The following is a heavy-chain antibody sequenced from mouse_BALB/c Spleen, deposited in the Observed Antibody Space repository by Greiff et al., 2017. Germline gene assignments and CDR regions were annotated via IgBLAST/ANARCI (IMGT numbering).Heavy chain of an antibody. CDR1: GYTFTSYW. CDR2: IDPSDSYT. Sequence: VQLQQPGAELVKPGASVKLSCKASGYTFTSYWMHWVKQRPGQGLEWIGEIDPSDSYTNYNQKFKGKATLTVDKSSSTAYMQLSSLTSEDSAVYYCARGGNYDYFDYWGQGTTLTVSS. J-gene: IGHJ2*01. CDR3: ARGGNYDYFDY. V-gene: IGHV1-69*02. D-gene: IGHD2-1*01.